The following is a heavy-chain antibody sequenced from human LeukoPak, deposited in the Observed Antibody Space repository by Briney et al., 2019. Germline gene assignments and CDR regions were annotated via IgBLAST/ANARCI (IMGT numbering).Heavy chain of an antibody. D-gene: IGHD6-13*01. V-gene: IGHV1-69*05. CDR2: IIPIFGTA. CDR3: PSFTEGAIKQQLIPASFDL. CDR1: GGTFISYA. Sequence: SVKVSCKASGGTFISYAISWVRQAPGQGLEWMGRIIPIFGTANYAQKFKGRVTITTDESTRPAYMELSSLRSEDTAVYYCPSFTEGAIKQQLIPASFDLWGRGTLVTVSS. J-gene: IGHJ2*01.